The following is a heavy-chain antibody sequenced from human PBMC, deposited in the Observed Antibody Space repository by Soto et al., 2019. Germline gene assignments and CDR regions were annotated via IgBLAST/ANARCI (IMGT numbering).Heavy chain of an antibody. V-gene: IGHV4-59*01. CDR1: GGSISSYY. CDR2: IYYSGST. CDR3: AREFLIGTLRVWFDP. Sequence: SETLSLTCTVSGGSISSYYWSWIRQPPGKGLEWIGYIYYSGSTNYNPSLKSRVTISVDTSKNQFSLKLSSVTAADTAVYYCAREFLIGTLRVWFDPWGQGTLVTVSS. J-gene: IGHJ5*02. D-gene: IGHD3-10*01.